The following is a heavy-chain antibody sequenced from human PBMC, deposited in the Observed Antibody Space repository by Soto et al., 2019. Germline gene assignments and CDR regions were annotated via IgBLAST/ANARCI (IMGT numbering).Heavy chain of an antibody. CDR3: AVITMVRGVIISYCFDY. CDR1: GGSFSGYY. V-gene: IGHV4-34*01. J-gene: IGHJ4*02. CDR2: INHSGST. Sequence: SETLSLTCAVYGGSFSGYYWSWIRQPPGKGLEWIGEINHSGSTNYNPSLKSRFTISVDTSKNKFSLKLSSVTAADTAVYYCAVITMVRGVIISYCFDYWGQGTLVTVSS. D-gene: IGHD3-10*01.